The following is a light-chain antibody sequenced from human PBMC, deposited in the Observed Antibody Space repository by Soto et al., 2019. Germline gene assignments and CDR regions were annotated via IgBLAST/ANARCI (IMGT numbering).Light chain of an antibody. J-gene: IGKJ5*01. CDR3: QQVHSFPLT. Sequence: IRMTQSPSSFSASTGDRVTITCRASQEISMWLAWYQQKPGKAPKLLIYSASSLLRWVPSRFTGGGSGTTFTLTISGLQPEDFASYYCQQVHSFPLTFGQGTRLEIK. CDR2: SAS. V-gene: IGKV1D-12*01. CDR1: QEISMW.